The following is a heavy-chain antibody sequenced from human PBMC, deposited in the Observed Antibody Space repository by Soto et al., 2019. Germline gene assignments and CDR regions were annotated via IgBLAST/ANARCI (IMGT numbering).Heavy chain of an antibody. CDR3: ARGVYNSAGDRQPRA. J-gene: IGHJ5*02. V-gene: IGHV4-30-4*01. CDR1: GGSISSVNSY. D-gene: IGHD6-25*01. CDR2: IFYSGST. Sequence: QVQLQESGPGLVKPSQTLSLTCTVSGGSISSVNSYWTWIRQPPGKGREWIGYIFYSGSTYYNPSLQSRLTKAVATSKSQFSMSLSSVTAADTAVYYCARGVYNSAGDRQPRAWGQGTLVTVSS.